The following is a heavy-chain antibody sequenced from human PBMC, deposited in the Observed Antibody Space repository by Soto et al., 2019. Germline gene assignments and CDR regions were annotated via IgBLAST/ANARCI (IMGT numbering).Heavy chain of an antibody. CDR2: MNPNSGNT. CDR1: GYTFTGYD. CDR3: AGEKVGTTGSDF. V-gene: IGHV1-8*01. J-gene: IGHJ4*02. Sequence: QAQLVQSGADVKKPGASVKVSCKASGYTFTGYDINWVRQATGQGLEWMGWMNPNSGNTGYAQNCQGRGTMTRDNSITTAYMELTSLRDDDSAVYYCAGEKVGTTGSDFWGQGTLVTVSS. D-gene: IGHD1-26*01.